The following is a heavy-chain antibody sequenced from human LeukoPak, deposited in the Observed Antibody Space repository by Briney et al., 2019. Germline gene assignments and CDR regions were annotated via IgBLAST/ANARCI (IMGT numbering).Heavy chain of an antibody. V-gene: IGHV4-31*03. CDR3: AGRRGSSLASIDS. Sequence: PSQTLSLTCTVSGGSISSGGYYWSWIRQHPGRGLEWIGYIYYSGSTYYNPSLKSRVTISVDTSKNQFSLKLSSVTAADTAVYYCAGRRGSSLASIDSWGQGTLVTVSS. CDR1: GGSISSGGYY. J-gene: IGHJ4*02. D-gene: IGHD2-15*01. CDR2: IYYSGST.